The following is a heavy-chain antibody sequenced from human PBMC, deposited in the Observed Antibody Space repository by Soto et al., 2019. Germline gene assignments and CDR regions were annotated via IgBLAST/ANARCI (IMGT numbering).Heavy chain of an antibody. V-gene: IGHV3-33*01. CDR3: ARDDLRQWLVGRYYYGMDV. CDR1: GFTFSSYG. Sequence: GGSLRLSCAASGFTFSSYGMHWVRQAPGKGLEWVAVIWYDGSNKYYADSLKGRFTISRDNSKNTLYLQMNSLRAEDTAVYYCARDDLRQWLVGRYYYGMDVWGQGTTVTVSS. J-gene: IGHJ6*02. D-gene: IGHD6-19*01. CDR2: IWYDGSNK.